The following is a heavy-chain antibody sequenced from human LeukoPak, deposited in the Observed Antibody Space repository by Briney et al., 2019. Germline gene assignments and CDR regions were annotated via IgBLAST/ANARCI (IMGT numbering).Heavy chain of an antibody. CDR2: INPNSGGT. V-gene: IGHV1-2*02. CDR1: GYTFTGYY. Sequence: ASVKVSCKASGYTFTGYYMHWVRQAPGQGLEWMGWINPNSGGTNYAQKFQGRVTMTTDTSISTAYMELSRLRSDDTAVYYCARVPILPAEEPPTAGMDVWGQGTTVTVSS. J-gene: IGHJ6*02. D-gene: IGHD1-14*01. CDR3: ARVPILPAEEPPTAGMDV.